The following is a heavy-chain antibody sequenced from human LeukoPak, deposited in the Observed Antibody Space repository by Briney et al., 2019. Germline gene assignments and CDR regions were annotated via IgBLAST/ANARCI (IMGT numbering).Heavy chain of an antibody. V-gene: IGHV1-18*01. CDR1: GYTFTSFG. Sequence: ASVKVSCKASGYTFTSFGISWVRQAPGQGLEWMGWIRVYNGDTNYAQKLQGRVTMTTDTSTSTAYMELRSLRSDDTAVYYCATGYCSSTNCRIDYWGQGTLVSVSS. CDR2: IRVYNGDT. D-gene: IGHD2-2*03. CDR3: ATGYCSSTNCRIDY. J-gene: IGHJ4*02.